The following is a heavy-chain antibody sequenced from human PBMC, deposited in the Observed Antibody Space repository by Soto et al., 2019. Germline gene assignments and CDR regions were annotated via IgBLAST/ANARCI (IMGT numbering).Heavy chain of an antibody. CDR1: GFTFSSYA. CDR2: ISGSGGST. CDR3: AKRKGYDYVWGSYRNNWFDP. Sequence: PGGSLRLSCAASGFTFSSYAMSWVRQAPGKGLQWVSAISGSGGSTYYADSVKGRFTISRDNSKGTLYLQMNSLRAEDTAVYYCAKRKGYDYVWGSYRNNWFDPWGQGTLVTVSS. D-gene: IGHD3-16*02. J-gene: IGHJ5*02. V-gene: IGHV3-23*01.